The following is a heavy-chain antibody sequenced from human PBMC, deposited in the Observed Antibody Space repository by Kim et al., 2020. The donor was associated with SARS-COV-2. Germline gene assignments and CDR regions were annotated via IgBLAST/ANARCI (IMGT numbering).Heavy chain of an antibody. V-gene: IGHV3-30*18. CDR3: AKDHSLNSSPLNWFDP. Sequence: GGSLRLSCAASGFTFSSYGMHWVRQAPGKGLEWVAVISYDGSNKYYADSVKGRFTISRDNSKNTLYLQMNSLRAEDTAVYYCAKDHSLNSSPLNWFDPWGQGILVTVSS. J-gene: IGHJ5*02. CDR2: ISYDGSNK. D-gene: IGHD6-13*01. CDR1: GFTFSSYG.